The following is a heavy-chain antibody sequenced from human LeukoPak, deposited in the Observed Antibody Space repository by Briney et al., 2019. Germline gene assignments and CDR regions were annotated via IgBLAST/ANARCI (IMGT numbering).Heavy chain of an antibody. V-gene: IGHV5-51*01. CDR3: AGQDIVVVATATRAFDI. CDR1: GYSFTSYW. J-gene: IGHJ3*02. Sequence: GESLKISCKGSGYSFTSYWIAWVRQMPGKGLEWMGIIYPGDSDTRYSPSFQGQVTISADKSISTAYLQWNNLKASDTAMYYCAGQDIVVVATATRAFDIWAKGQWSPSLQ. CDR2: IYPGDSDT. D-gene: IGHD2-15*01.